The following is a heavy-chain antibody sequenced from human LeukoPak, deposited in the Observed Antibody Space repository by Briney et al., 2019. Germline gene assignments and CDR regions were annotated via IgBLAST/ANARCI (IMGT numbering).Heavy chain of an antibody. D-gene: IGHD2-2*01. V-gene: IGHV4-34*01. Sequence: SETLSLTCAVYGGSFSGYYWSWIRQPPGKGLEWIGEINHSGGTNYNPSLKSRVTLSVDTSKNRFSLKLSSVTAADTAVYYCASGGCSSTSCRFDYWGQGTLVTVSS. CDR2: INHSGGT. CDR1: GGSFSGYY. J-gene: IGHJ4*02. CDR3: ASGGCSSTSCRFDY.